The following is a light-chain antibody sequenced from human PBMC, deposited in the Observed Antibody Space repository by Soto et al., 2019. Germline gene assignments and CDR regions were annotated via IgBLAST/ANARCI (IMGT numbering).Light chain of an antibody. J-gene: IGKJ4*01. CDR2: DAF. V-gene: IGKV1-5*01. Sequence: DIQMTQSPSILSASVGDRVTITCRASQYISSWLAWYQQKPGKAPKLLIFDAFSLESGVPSRFSGSRSGTEFTLTISSLQPDDYATYYCQQYNSYSPLTFGGGTRVDIK. CDR1: QYISSW. CDR3: QQYNSYSPLT.